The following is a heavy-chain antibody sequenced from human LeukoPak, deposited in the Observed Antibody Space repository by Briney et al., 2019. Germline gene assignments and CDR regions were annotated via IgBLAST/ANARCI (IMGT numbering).Heavy chain of an antibody. Sequence: RGASVKVSCKTSGYTFTGYYMHWVRQAPGQGLEWMGWISPNSGDTNCAQQFQGRVTMTRDTSISTAYMELSRLRSDDTAMYYCARTYIAAPGTGVGYWGQGTLVTVSS. D-gene: IGHD6-13*01. CDR1: GYTFTGYY. V-gene: IGHV1-2*02. CDR3: ARTYIAAPGTGVGY. J-gene: IGHJ4*02. CDR2: ISPNSGDT.